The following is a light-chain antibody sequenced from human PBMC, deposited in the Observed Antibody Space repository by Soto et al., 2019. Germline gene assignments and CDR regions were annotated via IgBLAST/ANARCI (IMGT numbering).Light chain of an antibody. CDR2: EVS. V-gene: IGLV2-14*01. J-gene: IGLJ2*01. CDR1: SSDVGGYNS. Sequence: QSALTQPASVSGSPGQSITISCTGTSSDVGGYNSVSWYQQHPGKAPKLMIYEVSTRPSGVSNRFSGSKSGNTASLTISGLQAEDEADYYCNSYTTTSTLVFGGGTKLTVL. CDR3: NSYTTTSTLV.